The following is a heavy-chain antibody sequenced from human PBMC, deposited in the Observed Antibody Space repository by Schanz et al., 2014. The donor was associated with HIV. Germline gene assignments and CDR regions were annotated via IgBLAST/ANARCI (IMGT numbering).Heavy chain of an antibody. J-gene: IGHJ6*02. CDR3: ARAAFSSEYYYGMDV. Sequence: QVPLVQSGAEVKKPGSSVKVSCTASGGTFNSYAISWVRQAPGQGLEWMGGITPIFDTANYAQKFQGRVTITADESTSTAYMELSSLRSEDTAVYYCARAAFSSEYYYGMDVWGQGTTVTVSS. V-gene: IGHV1-69*01. CDR2: ITPIFDTA. CDR1: GGTFNSYA. D-gene: IGHD3-3*02.